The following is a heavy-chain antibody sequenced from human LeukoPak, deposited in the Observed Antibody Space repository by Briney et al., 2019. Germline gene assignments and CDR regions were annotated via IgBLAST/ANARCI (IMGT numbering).Heavy chain of an antibody. V-gene: IGHV3-7*01. D-gene: IGHD3-16*01. J-gene: IGHJ4*02. CDR3: ARLGMGYYFDY. CDR2: IKQDGSEK. CDR1: GFTFSSYW. Sequence: GGSLRLSCAASGFTFSSYWMSWVRQAPGKGLEWVANIKQDGSEKYYVDSVKGRFTISRDNAKNSLYLQMNSLRAEDTAVYYRARLGMGYYFDYWGQGTLVTVSS.